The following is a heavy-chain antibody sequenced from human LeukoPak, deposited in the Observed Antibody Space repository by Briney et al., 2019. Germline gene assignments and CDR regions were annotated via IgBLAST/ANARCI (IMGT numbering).Heavy chain of an antibody. D-gene: IGHD6-19*01. J-gene: IGHJ4*02. CDR2: ISYDGSNK. CDR3: AKEGAVAHPTPLDY. Sequence: GGSLRLSCAASGFTFSSYGMHWVRQAPGKGLEWVVVISYDGSNKYYADSVKGRFTISRDNSKNTLYLQMNSLRAEDTAVYYCAKEGAVAHPTPLDYWGQGTLVTVSS. CDR1: GFTFSSYG. V-gene: IGHV3-30*18.